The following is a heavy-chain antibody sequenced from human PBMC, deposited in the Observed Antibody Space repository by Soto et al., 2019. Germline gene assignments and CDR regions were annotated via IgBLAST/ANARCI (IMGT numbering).Heavy chain of an antibody. CDR2: IYSGGYT. CDR1: GFTVSNNY. J-gene: IGHJ4*02. V-gene: IGHV3-53*01. CDR3: AAGRGGGGY. Sequence: EVQLVESGGGLIQPGGSLRLSCAVSGFTVSNNYMSWVRQAPGKGLEGVSVIYSGGYTAYGDSVKGRFTISRDNSKNTLYLQKKSPGAAGTAGYYWAAGRGGGGYWGQGTLVTVSS. D-gene: IGHD3-10*01.